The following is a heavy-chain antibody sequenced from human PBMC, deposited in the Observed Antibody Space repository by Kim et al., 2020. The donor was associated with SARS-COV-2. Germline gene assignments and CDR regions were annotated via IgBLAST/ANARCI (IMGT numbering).Heavy chain of an antibody. J-gene: IGHJ4*02. Sequence: WGSLRLSCSASGFTFSSYAMHWVRQAPGKGLEYVSAISSNGGSTYYADSVKGRFTISRDNSKNTLYLQMSSLRAEDTAVYYCVKLAGGSGSYYNGLFDYWGQGTLVTVSS. CDR3: VKLAGGSGSYYNGLFDY. V-gene: IGHV3-64D*09. CDR2: ISSNGGST. CDR1: GFTFSSYA. D-gene: IGHD3-10*01.